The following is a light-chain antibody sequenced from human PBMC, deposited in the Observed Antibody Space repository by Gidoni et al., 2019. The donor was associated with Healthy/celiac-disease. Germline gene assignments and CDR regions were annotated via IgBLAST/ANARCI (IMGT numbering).Light chain of an antibody. Sequence: DIQMTQSPSTLYASVGHRVTINCRASQSISSWLAWYQQKPGKAPKLLIYKASRLESGVPSWFSGSGSGTEFTLTICSLQPDDFATYYCQQYNSYSPWAFGQGTKVEIK. CDR3: QQYNSYSPWA. CDR2: KAS. CDR1: QSISSW. V-gene: IGKV1-5*03. J-gene: IGKJ1*01.